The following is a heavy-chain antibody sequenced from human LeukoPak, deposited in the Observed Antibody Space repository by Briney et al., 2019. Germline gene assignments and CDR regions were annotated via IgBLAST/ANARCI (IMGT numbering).Heavy chain of an antibody. CDR3: ARGEGQFCGGDCFSSVDWFDP. CDR2: INPSGGST. V-gene: IGHV1-46*01. D-gene: IGHD2-21*01. J-gene: IGHJ5*02. Sequence: GASVKVSCKASGYTFTSYYMHWVRQAPGQGLEWMGIINPSGGSTSYAQKFQGRVTITRNTSISTAYMELSSLRSEDTAVYYCARGEGQFCGGDCFSSVDWFDPWGQGTLVTVSS. CDR1: GYTFTSYY.